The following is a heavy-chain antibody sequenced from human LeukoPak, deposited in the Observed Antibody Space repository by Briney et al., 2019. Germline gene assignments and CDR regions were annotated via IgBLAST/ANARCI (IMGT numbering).Heavy chain of an antibody. CDR2: INHSGST. D-gene: IGHD3-16*01. Sequence: SETLSLTCAVYGGSFSGYYWSWIRQPPGKGLEWIGEINHSGSTNYNPSLKSRVTISVDTSKNQFSLKLSSVTAADTAVYYCARGRGMITFGGVSVVGYFDYWGQGTLVTVSS. CDR1: GGSFSGYY. J-gene: IGHJ4*02. V-gene: IGHV4-34*01. CDR3: ARGRGMITFGGVSVVGYFDY.